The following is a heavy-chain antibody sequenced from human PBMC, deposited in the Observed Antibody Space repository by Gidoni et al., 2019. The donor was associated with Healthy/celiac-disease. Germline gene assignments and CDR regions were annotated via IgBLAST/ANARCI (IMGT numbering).Heavy chain of an antibody. Sequence: QVQLQQWGAGLLNPSDPLSLTCALYVGSFSTYYWSWIRQPPWKWLEWIEEINHSGSTNYNPSLKSRVTISVDTSKNQFSLKLSSVTAADTAVYYCARDRVVPAAYYYYGMDVWGQGTTVTVSS. D-gene: IGHD2-2*01. V-gene: IGHV4-34*01. CDR2: INHSGST. CDR1: VGSFSTYY. CDR3: ARDRVVPAAYYYYGMDV. J-gene: IGHJ6*02.